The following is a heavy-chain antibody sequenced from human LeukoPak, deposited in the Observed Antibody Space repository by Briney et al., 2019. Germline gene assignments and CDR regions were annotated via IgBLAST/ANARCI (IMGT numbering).Heavy chain of an antibody. CDR1: GYTFAAYY. V-gene: IGHV1-2*02. J-gene: IGHJ4*02. CDR3: ARGYSYGYDY. CDR2: ISPNSGGT. D-gene: IGHD5-18*01. Sequence: ASVKVSCKASGYTFAAYYIHWVRQAPGQGLEWMGWISPNSGGTNYAQKFQGRVTMTRDTSISTAYMELSRLRSDDTAVYCCARGYSYGYDYWGQGTLVTVSS.